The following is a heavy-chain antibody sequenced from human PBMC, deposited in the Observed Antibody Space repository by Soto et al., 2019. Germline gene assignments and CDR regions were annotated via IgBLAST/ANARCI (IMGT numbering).Heavy chain of an antibody. J-gene: IGHJ5*02. Sequence: SETLSLTCTVSGGSISSGDYYWSWVRQHPGKGLEWIGYRSYSGSTYYNPSLKSRVTIVVDTSRNQFSLRLSSVTAADTAVYYCAREGGLAYCGGDCLYNWFDPWGQGTLVTVS. CDR2: RSYSGST. D-gene: IGHD2-21*02. CDR3: AREGGLAYCGGDCLYNWFDP. V-gene: IGHV4-31*03. CDR1: GGSISSGDYY.